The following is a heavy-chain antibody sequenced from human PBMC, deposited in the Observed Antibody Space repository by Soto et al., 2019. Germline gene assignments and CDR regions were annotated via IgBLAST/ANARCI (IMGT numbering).Heavy chain of an antibody. CDR1: GFTLSSYA. V-gene: IGHV3-30*04. D-gene: IGHD2-2*01. CDR2: MSFDGSKA. CDR3: ARGPPGVVPGAIGSGGMDV. Sequence: QVQLVESGGGVVQPGRSLSLSCAASGFTLSSYAVHWVRHAPGKGLEWVAVMSFDGSKASHADSVKGRFTISRDNSKNTVSRQMNSLRVEDSDGDYCARGPPGVVPGAIGSGGMDVWGQGTTVTVSS. J-gene: IGHJ6*02.